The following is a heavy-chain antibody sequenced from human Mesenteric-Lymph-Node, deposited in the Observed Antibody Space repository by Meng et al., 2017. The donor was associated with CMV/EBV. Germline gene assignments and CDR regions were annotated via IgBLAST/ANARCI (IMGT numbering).Heavy chain of an antibody. CDR2: ISRTGGTI. V-gene: IGHV3-21*01. CDR1: GFTFSSYS. Sequence: GESLKISCAASGFTFSSYSMNWVRQAPGRGLEWVSVISRTGGTIFYADSLQGRFAISRDNAKNSLYLQMNSLRAEDTAVYYCARGADPEDYWGQGTLVTVSS. D-gene: IGHD1-14*01. J-gene: IGHJ4*02. CDR3: ARGADPEDY.